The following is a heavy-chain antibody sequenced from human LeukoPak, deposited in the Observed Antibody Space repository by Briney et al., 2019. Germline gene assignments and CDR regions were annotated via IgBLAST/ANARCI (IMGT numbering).Heavy chain of an antibody. D-gene: IGHD3-22*01. CDR3: AKGGRWDYYDRSH. J-gene: IGHJ3*01. CDR2: ISGSGGST. CDR1: GFTFSSYA. V-gene: IGHV3-23*01. Sequence: PGGSLRLSCAVSGFTFSSYAMTWVRQAPGKGLEWVSGISGSGGSTYYADSVKGRFTISRDNSKNTLYLQMNSLRAEDTAVYYCAKGGRWDYYDRSHWGQGTMVTVSS.